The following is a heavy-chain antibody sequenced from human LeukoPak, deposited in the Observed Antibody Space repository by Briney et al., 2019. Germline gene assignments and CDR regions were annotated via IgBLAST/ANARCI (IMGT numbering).Heavy chain of an antibody. CDR1: GYTFTGYY. Sequence: ASVKVSCKASGYTFTGYYMHWVRPAPGQGLEWMGWINPNSGGTNYAQKFQGRVTMTRDTSISTAYMELSRLRSDDTAVYYCAREYSSSWYGEYFQHWGQGTLVTVSS. CDR2: INPNSGGT. CDR3: AREYSSSWYGEYFQH. D-gene: IGHD6-13*01. V-gene: IGHV1-2*02. J-gene: IGHJ1*01.